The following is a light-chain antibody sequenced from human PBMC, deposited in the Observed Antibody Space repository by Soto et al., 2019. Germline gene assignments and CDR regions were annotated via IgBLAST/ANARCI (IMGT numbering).Light chain of an antibody. Sequence: QSVLTQPASVSGSPGQSITIYCTGTSXDVGGYNYVSWYQQHPGKAPKLMIYEVTNRPSGVSNRFSGSKSGNTASLTISGLQAEDEADYYCSSYRSSSTYVFGTGTKVTVL. V-gene: IGLV2-14*01. CDR2: EVT. CDR3: SSYRSSSTYV. J-gene: IGLJ1*01. CDR1: SXDVGGYNY.